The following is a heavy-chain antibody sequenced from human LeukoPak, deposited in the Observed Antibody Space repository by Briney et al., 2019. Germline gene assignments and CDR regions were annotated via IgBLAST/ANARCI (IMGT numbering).Heavy chain of an antibody. Sequence: GGSLRLSCAASGLTFSSYAMSWVRQAPGQGLEWVSSISESGRSTYYADTVKGRFTISSDNSKNTLYLQMNSLRAEDTALYYCAKGSSGPDYWGLGTPVTVSS. CDR1: GLTFSSYA. D-gene: IGHD1-26*01. CDR3: AKGSSGPDY. V-gene: IGHV3-23*01. CDR2: ISESGRST. J-gene: IGHJ4*02.